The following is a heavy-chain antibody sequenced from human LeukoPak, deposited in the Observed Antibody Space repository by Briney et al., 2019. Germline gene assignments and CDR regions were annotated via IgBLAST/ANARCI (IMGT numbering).Heavy chain of an antibody. CDR1: GGSISSSSYY. Sequence: SETLSLTCTVSGGSISSSSYYWGWIRQPPGKGLEWIGSIYYSGSTYYNPSLKSRVTISVDTSKNQFSLKLSSVTAADTAVYYCARTPYSSSWYDWGQGTLVTVSP. CDR3: ARTPYSSSWYD. D-gene: IGHD6-13*01. V-gene: IGHV4-39*07. J-gene: IGHJ4*02. CDR2: IYYSGST.